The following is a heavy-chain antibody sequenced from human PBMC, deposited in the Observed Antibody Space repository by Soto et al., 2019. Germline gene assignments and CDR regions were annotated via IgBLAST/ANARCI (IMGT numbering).Heavy chain of an antibody. J-gene: IGHJ3*02. V-gene: IGHV4-59*01. CDR1: GGSISSYY. D-gene: IGHD4-17*01. CDR2: IYYSGST. Sequence: ASETLSLTCTVSGGSISSYYWSWIRKPPGKGLEWIGYIYYSGSTNYNPSLKSRVTISVDTSKNQFSLKLSSVTAADTAVYYCARGHDYGNAFDIWGQGTMVTVSS. CDR3: ARGHDYGNAFDI.